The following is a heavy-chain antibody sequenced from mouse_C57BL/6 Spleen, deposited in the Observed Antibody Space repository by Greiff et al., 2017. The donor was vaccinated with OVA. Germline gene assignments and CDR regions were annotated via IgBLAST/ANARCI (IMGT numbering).Heavy chain of an antibody. D-gene: IGHD3-2*02. V-gene: IGHV1-82*01. CDR3: ARSRDSSGYDYAMDY. J-gene: IGHJ4*01. Sequence: QVQLKESGPELVKPGASVKISCKASGYAFSSSWMNWVKQRPGKGLEWIGRIYPGDGDTNYNGKFKGKATLTADKSSSTAYMQLSSLTSEDSAVYFCARSRDSSGYDYAMDYWGQGTSVTVSS. CDR2: IYPGDGDT. CDR1: GYAFSSSW.